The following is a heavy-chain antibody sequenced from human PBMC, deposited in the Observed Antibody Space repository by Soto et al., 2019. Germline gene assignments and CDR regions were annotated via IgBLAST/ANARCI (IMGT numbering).Heavy chain of an antibody. CDR3: ARGAQGEHYVDV. CDR1: GFPFSSYW. CDR2: VKYDGTIT. J-gene: IGHJ6*04. Sequence: EVQLVESGGGSVQPGESLRLSCAASGFPFSSYWIHWVRQAPGKGLVWVSRVKYDGTITNYADSLRGRLTISRDNAKKTVYLQMNSLRVEDTAVYYCARGAQGEHYVDVWGKGTTVTVSS. D-gene: IGHD3-16*01. V-gene: IGHV3-74*01.